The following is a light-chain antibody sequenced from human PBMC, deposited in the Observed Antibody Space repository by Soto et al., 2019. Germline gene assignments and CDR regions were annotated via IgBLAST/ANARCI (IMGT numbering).Light chain of an antibody. V-gene: IGLV2-11*01. Sequence: QSALTQPRSVSGSPGQSVTISCTGTSSDVGGYNYVSWYQQHPGKAPKLMIYDVSKRPSGVPDRFSGSKSGNTASLTISGPQAEDEADYYCCSYAGSSTFVFGTGNKLTVL. J-gene: IGLJ1*01. CDR3: CSYAGSSTFV. CDR1: SSDVGGYNY. CDR2: DVS.